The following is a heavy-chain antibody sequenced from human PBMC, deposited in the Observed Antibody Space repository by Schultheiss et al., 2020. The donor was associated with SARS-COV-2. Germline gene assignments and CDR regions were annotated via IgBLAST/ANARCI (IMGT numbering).Heavy chain of an antibody. J-gene: IGHJ4*02. V-gene: IGHV3-30*03. CDR3: ARDWAWLQMRGVFDY. D-gene: IGHD5-24*01. Sequence: GGSLRLSCAASGFTFSSYGMHWVRQAPGKGLEWVAVISYDGSNKYYADSVKGRFTISRDNSKNTLYLQMNSLRAEDTAVYFCARDWAWLQMRGVFDYWGQGTLVTVSS. CDR1: GFTFSSYG. CDR2: ISYDGSNK.